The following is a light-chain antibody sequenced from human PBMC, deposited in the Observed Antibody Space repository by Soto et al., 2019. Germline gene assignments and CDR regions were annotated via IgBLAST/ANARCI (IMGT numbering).Light chain of an antibody. CDR3: QQYNSYSPYT. CDR2: KAS. CDR1: QSISSW. Sequence: DIQMTQSPSTLFASVGDRVTITCRASQSISSWLAWYQQKPGKAPKLLIYKASSLESGVPSRFRGSGSGTEFPLTISSLQRDDFATYYCQQYNSYSPYTFSQRTKLAIK. J-gene: IGKJ2*01. V-gene: IGKV1-5*03.